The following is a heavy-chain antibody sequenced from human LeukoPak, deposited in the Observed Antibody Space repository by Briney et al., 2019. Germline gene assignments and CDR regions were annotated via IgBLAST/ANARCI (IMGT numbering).Heavy chain of an antibody. Sequence: GGSLRLSCAASGFTFSSYWMSWVRQAPGKGLEWVANIKQDGSEKYYVDSVKGRFTISRDNAKNSLYLQMNSLRAEDTAAYYCARGLSGYSYGYEDYWGQGTLVAVSS. V-gene: IGHV3-7*01. D-gene: IGHD5-18*01. CDR2: IKQDGSEK. J-gene: IGHJ4*02. CDR3: ARGLSGYSYGYEDY. CDR1: GFTFSSYW.